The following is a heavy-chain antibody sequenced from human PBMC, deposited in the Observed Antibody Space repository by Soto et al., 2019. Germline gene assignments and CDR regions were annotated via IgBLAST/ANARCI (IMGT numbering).Heavy chain of an antibody. D-gene: IGHD6-19*01. Sequence: GGSLRLSCAASGFTFSSYAMSWVRQAPGKGLEWVSAISGSGGSTYYADSAKGRFTISRDNSKNTLYLQMNSLRAEDTAVYYCAKVKRDSSGWYPFDYWGQGTLVTVSS. CDR1: GFTFSSYA. CDR2: ISGSGGST. V-gene: IGHV3-23*01. CDR3: AKVKRDSSGWYPFDY. J-gene: IGHJ4*02.